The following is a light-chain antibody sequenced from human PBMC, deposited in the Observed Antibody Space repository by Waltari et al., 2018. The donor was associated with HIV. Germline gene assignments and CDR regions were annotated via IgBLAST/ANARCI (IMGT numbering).Light chain of an antibody. CDR2: GGS. V-gene: IGKV3-15*01. Sequence: EIVVTQSPVTLSVSPGQRATLSCRSSQSIVNNLAWYQQRPGQPPRLLIYGGSTRATGIPDRVSGSGSGAQFTLTIDGLQSEDFAVYYCQQYNVRPPVTFGQGTRLDIK. CDR1: QSIVNN. CDR3: QQYNVRPPVT. J-gene: IGKJ5*01.